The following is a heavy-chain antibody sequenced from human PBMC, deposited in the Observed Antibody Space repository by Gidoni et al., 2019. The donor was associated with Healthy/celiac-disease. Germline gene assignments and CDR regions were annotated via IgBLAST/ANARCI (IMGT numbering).Heavy chain of an antibody. CDR3: AREYCSGGSCYVYFQH. Sequence: QITLKESGPTLVKPTQPLPLTCTLPGFSLSSSGVGVGWLRQPPGKALECLALMYWNDDKRYSPSLKSRLTITKDTSKNQVVLTMNNMDPVDTATYYCAREYCSGGSCYVYFQHWGQGTLVTVSS. V-gene: IGHV2-5*01. CDR1: GFSLSSSGVG. J-gene: IGHJ1*01. D-gene: IGHD2-15*01. CDR2: MYWNDDK.